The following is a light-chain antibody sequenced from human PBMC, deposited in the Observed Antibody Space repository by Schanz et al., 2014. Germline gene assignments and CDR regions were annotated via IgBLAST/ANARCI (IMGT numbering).Light chain of an antibody. CDR1: SSDVGGYNY. Sequence: QFALTQPPSASGSPGQSVTISCTGTSSDVGGYNYVSWYQQHPGKAPKLMIYDVSNRPSGVSDRFSGSKSGNTASLTVSGLQAEDEADYYCTSYGGTYRVFGGGTKLTVL. J-gene: IGLJ3*02. CDR2: DVS. V-gene: IGLV2-8*01. CDR3: TSYGGTYRV.